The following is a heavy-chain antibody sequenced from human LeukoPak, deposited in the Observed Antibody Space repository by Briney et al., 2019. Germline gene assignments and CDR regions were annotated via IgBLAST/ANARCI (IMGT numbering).Heavy chain of an antibody. J-gene: IGHJ4*02. CDR1: GFTFNSYA. CDR2: ISVSGGST. D-gene: IGHD2-21*02. CDR3: ATTREAGVTATFDY. Sequence: GGSLRLSCAASGFTFNSYAMSWVRQAPGKGLEWVATISVSGGSTYYADSVKGRFTISRDNSKNTLYLQMNSLRAEDTAVYYCATTREAGVTATFDYWGQGTLVTVSS. V-gene: IGHV3-23*01.